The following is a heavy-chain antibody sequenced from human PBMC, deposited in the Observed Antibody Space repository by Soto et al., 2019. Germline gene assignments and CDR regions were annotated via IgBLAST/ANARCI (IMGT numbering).Heavy chain of an antibody. CDR1: GYTFTTYD. Sequence: QVQLVQSGTEVQTPGASVKVSCKASGYTFTTYDMNWLRQAPGPGLEWMGWMTPTSGNTGYAPKFQGRPPMTWDSARDMSHMELSSLRNEDAAVYYCVRSYGDIFNWLVSSGQGTWVRVSA. V-gene: IGHV1-8*01. J-gene: IGHJ5*02. D-gene: IGHD3-9*01. CDR3: VRSYGDIFNWLVS. CDR2: MTPTSGNT.